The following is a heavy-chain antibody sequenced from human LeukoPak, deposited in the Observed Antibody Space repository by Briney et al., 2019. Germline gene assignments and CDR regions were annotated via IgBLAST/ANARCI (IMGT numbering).Heavy chain of an antibody. D-gene: IGHD3-22*01. CDR1: GFTFSSYA. CDR2: ISASNGNT. J-gene: IGHJ4*02. CDR3: AKGSSDSWYSALEY. Sequence: GGSLRLSCAGSGFTFSSYAMTWVRQAPGKGLKWVSGISASNGNTYHADSVKGRFTISRDNSKGTLYLQMNSLRVKDTAVYYCAKGSSDSWYSALEYWGQGTLVTVSS. V-gene: IGHV3-23*01.